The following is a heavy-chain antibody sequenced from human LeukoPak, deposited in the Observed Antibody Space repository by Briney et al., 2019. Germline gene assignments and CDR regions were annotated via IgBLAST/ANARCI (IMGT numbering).Heavy chain of an antibody. CDR3: AKDGAGSWFGEAT. D-gene: IGHD6-13*01. J-gene: IGHJ5*02. CDR2: ISYDGSNK. CDR1: GFTFSSFG. V-gene: IGHV3-30*18. Sequence: GGSLRLSCAVSGFTFSSFGMQWVRQAPGKGLEWVALISYDGSNKHYADSVEGRFTISRDNSKNALYLQMNGLRPEDTAVYYCAKDGAGSWFGEATWGQGTLVTVSS.